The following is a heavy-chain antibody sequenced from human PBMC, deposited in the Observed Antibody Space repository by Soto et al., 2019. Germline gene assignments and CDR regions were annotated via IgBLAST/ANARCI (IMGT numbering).Heavy chain of an antibody. Sequence: QVQLVQSGAEVKKPGASVKVSCEASGYTFNNYYMHWVRQAPGQGLEWMGIFNPGGGDTIYGEKFQGRFSMTGSRSTSTGYMELSSLRSEDRAVYYCARETMITIGGDIEGLDYWGQGTLVTVS. CDR1: GYTFNNYY. CDR3: ARETMITIGGDIEGLDY. CDR2: FNPGGGDT. D-gene: IGHD3-16*02. J-gene: IGHJ4*02. V-gene: IGHV1-46*02.